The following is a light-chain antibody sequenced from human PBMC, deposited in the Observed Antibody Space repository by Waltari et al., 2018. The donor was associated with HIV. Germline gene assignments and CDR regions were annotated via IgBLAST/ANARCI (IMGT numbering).Light chain of an antibody. J-gene: IGLJ2*01. CDR1: SSDAGRHNY. CDR3: SSYTSSRTVV. CDR2: DVR. V-gene: IGLV2-14*03. Sequence: QSALTQPASVSGSPGQSITLSCTGASSDAGRHNYVSWYQHHPGKAPKHIIYDVRNRPSGVSSRFAGSKSGTTASMTISGLQAEDEADYYCSSYTSSRTVVFGGGTKLTVL.